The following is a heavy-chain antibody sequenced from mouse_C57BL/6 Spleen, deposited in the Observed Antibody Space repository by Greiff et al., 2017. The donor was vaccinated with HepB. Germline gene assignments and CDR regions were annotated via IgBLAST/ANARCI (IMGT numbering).Heavy chain of an antibody. Sequence: VQLQQSGPELVKPGASVKISCKASGYTFTDYYMNWVKQSHGKSLEWIGDINPNNGGTSYNQKFKGKATLTVDKSSSTAYMELRSLTSEDSAVYYCARVGGSSYAYFDVWGTGTTVTVSS. CDR1: GYTFTDYY. D-gene: IGHD1-1*01. CDR2: INPNNGGT. J-gene: IGHJ1*03. V-gene: IGHV1-26*01. CDR3: ARVGGSSYAYFDV.